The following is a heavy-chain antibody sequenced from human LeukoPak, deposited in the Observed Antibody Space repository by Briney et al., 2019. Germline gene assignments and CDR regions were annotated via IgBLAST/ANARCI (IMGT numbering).Heavy chain of an antibody. J-gene: IGHJ5*02. Sequence: SETLSLTCTVSGYSISSGYYWGWIRQPPGKGLEWIGSIYHSGSTYYNPSLKSRVTISVDTSKNQFSLKLSSVTAVDTAVYYCARVRSIAAAPSWFDPWGQGTLVTVSS. CDR2: IYHSGST. D-gene: IGHD6-13*01. V-gene: IGHV4-38-2*02. CDR3: ARVRSIAAAPSWFDP. CDR1: GYSISSGYY.